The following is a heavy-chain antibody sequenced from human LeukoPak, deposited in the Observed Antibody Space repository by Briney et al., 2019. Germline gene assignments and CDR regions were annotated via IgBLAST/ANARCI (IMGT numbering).Heavy chain of an antibody. CDR1: GFTFSSYS. D-gene: IGHD3-3*01. V-gene: IGHV3-21*01. Sequence: KPGGSLRLSCAASGFTFSSYSMNWVRQAPGKGPEWVSSISSSSSYIYYADSVKGRFTISRDNAKNSLYLQMNSLRAEDTAVYYCARVSQQNTIFGVVIIRLDAFDIWGQGTMVTVSS. CDR2: ISSSSSYI. CDR3: ARVSQQNTIFGVVIIRLDAFDI. J-gene: IGHJ3*02.